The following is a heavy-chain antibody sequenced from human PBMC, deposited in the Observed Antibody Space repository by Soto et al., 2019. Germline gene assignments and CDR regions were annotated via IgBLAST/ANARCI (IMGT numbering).Heavy chain of an antibody. CDR2: VYSGGST. D-gene: IGHD2-2*01. CDR3: ARGGGYCSRTSCPGYFDY. CDR1: GFTVSSNY. Sequence: EVQLVESGGGLVQPGGSLRLSCAASGFTVSSNYMNWVRQAPGKGLEWVSVVYSGGSTYYADSVKGRFTISRDNSKNTLYLQMKSLPAEDTAVYYCARGGGYCSRTSCPGYFDYWGQGTLVTVSS. V-gene: IGHV3-66*01. J-gene: IGHJ4*02.